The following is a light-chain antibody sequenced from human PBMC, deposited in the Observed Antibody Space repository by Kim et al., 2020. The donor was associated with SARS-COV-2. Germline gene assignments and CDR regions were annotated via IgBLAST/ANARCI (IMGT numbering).Light chain of an antibody. Sequence: EIVLTQSPGTLSLSPGERATLACRASQSVITSLAWYQQKPGQAPRLLIHGASSRTTGIPDRFSGSGSGTDFTLTISRLEPEDFAVYYCQQYGNSPSTFGQGTRLEIK. J-gene: IGKJ5*01. CDR3: QQYGNSPST. CDR1: QSVITS. CDR2: GAS. V-gene: IGKV3-20*01.